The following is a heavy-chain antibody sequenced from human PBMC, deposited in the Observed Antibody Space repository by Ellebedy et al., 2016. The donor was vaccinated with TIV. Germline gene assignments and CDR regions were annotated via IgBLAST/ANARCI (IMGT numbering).Heavy chain of an antibody. CDR3: ARQDYDILTGYYTHLDY. Sequence: SETLSLTCTVSGGSISSSFWNWILPPPGKALEWIGYVYNSGNTNYNPSLKSRVTFSVDMSKNQFSRKLSSVTAADTAVYYCARQDYDILTGYYTHLDYWGQGTLVTVSS. CDR1: GGSISSSF. D-gene: IGHD3-9*01. J-gene: IGHJ4*02. V-gene: IGHV4-59*08. CDR2: VYNSGNT.